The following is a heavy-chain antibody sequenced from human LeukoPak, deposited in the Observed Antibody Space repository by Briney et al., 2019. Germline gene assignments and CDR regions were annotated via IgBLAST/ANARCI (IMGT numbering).Heavy chain of an antibody. V-gene: IGHV4-59*01. CDR3: ARGYSYGHKAGYNWFDP. J-gene: IGHJ5*02. CDR1: GCSISSYY. Sequence: SETLSLTCTVSGCSISSYYWSWIRQPPGKGLEWIGYIYYSGSTNYNPSLKSRVTISVDTSKNQFSLKLSSVTAADTAVYYCARGYSYGHKAGYNWFDPWGQGTLVTVSS. D-gene: IGHD5-18*01. CDR2: IYYSGST.